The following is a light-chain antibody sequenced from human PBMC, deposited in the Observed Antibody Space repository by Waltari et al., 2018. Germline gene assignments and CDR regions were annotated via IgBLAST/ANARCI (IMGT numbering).Light chain of an antibody. CDR3: QSYDSSLSGSDV. J-gene: IGLJ1*01. Sequence: QSVLTQPPSVSGAPGQRVTISCTGSSSNIGAGYDVHWYQQLPGTAPKLLIYGNCNRPAGVPDRFSGSKSRPSASLAITGLQAEDEADYYCQSYDSSLSGSDVFGTGTKVTVL. CDR2: GNC. V-gene: IGLV1-40*01. CDR1: SSNIGAGYD.